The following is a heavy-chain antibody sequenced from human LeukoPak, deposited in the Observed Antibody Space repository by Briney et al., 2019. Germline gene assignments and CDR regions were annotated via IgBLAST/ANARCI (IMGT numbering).Heavy chain of an antibody. D-gene: IGHD4-23*01. V-gene: IGHV3-23*01. CDR1: GFTFSSYA. CDR2: ISGSGGST. CDR3: ARPVKTVTSEFDY. Sequence: GGSLRLSCAASGFTFSSYAMSWVRQAPGKGLEWVSAISGSGGSTYYADSVKGRFTISRDNAKNSLYLQMNSLRAEDTAVYYCARPVKTVTSEFDYWGQGTLVTVSS. J-gene: IGHJ4*02.